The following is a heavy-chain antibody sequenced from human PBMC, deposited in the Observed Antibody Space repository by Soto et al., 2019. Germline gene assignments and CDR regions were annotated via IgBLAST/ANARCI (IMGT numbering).Heavy chain of an antibody. CDR2: FSGYNGQT. V-gene: IGHV1-18*01. Sequence: QVQLVQSGPEVMKPGASVKVSCKASGYTFTTYGISWVRLAPGQGLEWLGWFSGYNGQTNYAPRFRDRVTLTTDTSRSTTNMELRSLRSDDTAIYFCARDNRKELWVEGLNAMDVWGQGTTVTVSS. J-gene: IGHJ6*02. CDR3: ARDNRKELWVEGLNAMDV. CDR1: GYTFTTYG. D-gene: IGHD2-21*01.